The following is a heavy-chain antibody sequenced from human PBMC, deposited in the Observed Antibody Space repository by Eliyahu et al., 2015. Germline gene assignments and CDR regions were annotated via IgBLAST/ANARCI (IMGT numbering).Heavy chain of an antibody. J-gene: IGHJ4*02. Sequence: QVQLQESGPGLVKPSQTLSLTCTVSVGSIXSGGYYWXWXRQHPGKGLEWXGYXXXSGSTYYNPSLKSRVTISVDTSKNQFSLKLSSVTAADTAVYYCASGDRSGYYSWDYWGQGTLVTVSS. D-gene: IGHD3-22*01. CDR2: XXXSGST. CDR1: VGSIXSGGYY. V-gene: IGHV4-31*03. CDR3: ASGDRSGYYSWDY.